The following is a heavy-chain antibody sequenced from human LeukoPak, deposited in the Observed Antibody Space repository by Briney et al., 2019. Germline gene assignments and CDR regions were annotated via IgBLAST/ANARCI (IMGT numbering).Heavy chain of an antibody. CDR1: GGSISSSSYY. D-gene: IGHD1-26*01. CDR2: IYYSGST. Sequence: PSETLSLTCTVSGGSISSSSYYWGWIRQPPGKGLEWIGSIYYSGSTYYNPSLKSRVTISVDTSKNQFSLKLSSVTAADTAVYYCASTLEWEPFEVDYWGQGTLVTVSS. J-gene: IGHJ4*02. CDR3: ASTLEWEPFEVDY. V-gene: IGHV4-39*01.